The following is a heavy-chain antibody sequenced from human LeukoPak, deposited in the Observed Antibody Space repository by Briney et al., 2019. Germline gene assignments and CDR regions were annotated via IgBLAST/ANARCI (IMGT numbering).Heavy chain of an antibody. D-gene: IGHD3-22*01. J-gene: IGHJ4*02. Sequence: PSETLSLTCAVYGGSFSGYYWSWIRQPPGKGLEWIGEINHSGSTNYNPSLKSRVTISVDTSKNQFSLKLSSVTAADTAVYYCARVGTDSSGYYPLDYWGQGALVTVSS. V-gene: IGHV4-34*01. CDR1: GGSFSGYY. CDR2: INHSGST. CDR3: ARVGTDSSGYYPLDY.